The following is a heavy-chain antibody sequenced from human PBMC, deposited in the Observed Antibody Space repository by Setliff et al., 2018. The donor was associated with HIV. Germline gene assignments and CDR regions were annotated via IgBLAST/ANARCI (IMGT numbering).Heavy chain of an antibody. CDR2: IKEDGSEK. CDR3: AREAHRYYYDSSGYFRRWFDP. CDR1: GFLFHTYW. Sequence: PGGSLRLSCAASGFLFHTYWMSWVRQAPGKGLEWVANIKEDGSEKYYVDSVKGRFTISRDNAENSLYLQMNSLRAEDTAVYYCAREAHRYYYDSSGYFRRWFDPWGQGTLVTVSS. J-gene: IGHJ5*02. D-gene: IGHD3-22*01. V-gene: IGHV3-7*01.